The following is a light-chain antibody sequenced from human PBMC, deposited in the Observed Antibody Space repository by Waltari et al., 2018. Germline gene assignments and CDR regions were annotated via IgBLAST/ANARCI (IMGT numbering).Light chain of an antibody. CDR2: QDR. CDR3: QAWDSSTHVE. V-gene: IGLV3-1*01. CDR1: KLGDKY. J-gene: IGLJ2*01. Sequence: SYDLTQPPSVSVSPGQTASITCSGDKLGDKYACWYQQKPGQSPVLVIYQDRKRPSGIPGRFSGSNAGNTATLTISGTQAMDEADYYGQAWDSSTHVEFGGGTKLTVL.